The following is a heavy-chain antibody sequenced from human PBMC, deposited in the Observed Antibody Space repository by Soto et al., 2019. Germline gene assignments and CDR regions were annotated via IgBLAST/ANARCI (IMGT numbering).Heavy chain of an antibody. J-gene: IGHJ4*02. CDR2: ISGSAGST. CDR1: GFTFSSYA. CDR3: ATMVVAATPGGIDY. D-gene: IGHD2-15*01. Sequence: EVQLLESGGGLVQPGGSLRLSCAASGFTFSSYAMSWVRQAPGKGLEWVSAISGSAGSTYYADSVKGRFTISRDNSKNTLYLQMNSLRAEDTAVYYCATMVVAATPGGIDYWGQGTLVTVSS. V-gene: IGHV3-23*01.